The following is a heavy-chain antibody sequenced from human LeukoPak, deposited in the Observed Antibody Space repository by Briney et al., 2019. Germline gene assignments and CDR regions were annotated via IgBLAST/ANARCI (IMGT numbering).Heavy chain of an antibody. Sequence: ASVKVPCKASGYTFTGYYMHWVRLAPGQGLEWVGWINPNSGGTNFAQNFQGRVTMTRDTSINTAYMEPSSLTSDDTAVYYCAKAASAAGSPEYYFDFWGQGTLVTVSS. J-gene: IGHJ4*02. V-gene: IGHV1-2*02. D-gene: IGHD6-13*01. CDR1: GYTFTGYY. CDR2: INPNSGGT. CDR3: AKAASAAGSPEYYFDF.